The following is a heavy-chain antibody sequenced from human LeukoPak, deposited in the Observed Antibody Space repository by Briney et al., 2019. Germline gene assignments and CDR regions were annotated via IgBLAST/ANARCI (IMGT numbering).Heavy chain of an antibody. D-gene: IGHD3-16*02. CDR2: ISTSSSYI. Sequence: PGGSLRLSCAASGFTFSSYSMNWVRQAPGKGLEWVSSISTSSSYIYYADSGKGRFTISRDNAKNSLYLQMNSLRAEDTAVYYCARDKKVSGYYVWGSYRPFDYWGQGTLVTVSS. CDR3: ARDKKVSGYYVWGSYRPFDY. V-gene: IGHV3-21*01. CDR1: GFTFSSYS. J-gene: IGHJ4*02.